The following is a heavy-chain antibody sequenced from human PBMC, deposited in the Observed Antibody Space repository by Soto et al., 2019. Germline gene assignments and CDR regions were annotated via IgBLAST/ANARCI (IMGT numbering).Heavy chain of an antibody. D-gene: IGHD2-2*01. CDR3: ARVAIVLVPDLAGVSGMDV. J-gene: IGHJ6*02. CDR1: GGTFSSYA. CDR2: IIPIFGTA. Sequence: QVQLVQSGAEVKKPGSSVKVSCKASGGTFSSYAISWVRQAPGQGLEWMGGIIPIFGTANYAQKFQGRVTITADESTSTAYMELSSLRSEDTAVYYCARVAIVLVPDLAGVSGMDVWGQGTTVTVSS. V-gene: IGHV1-69*12.